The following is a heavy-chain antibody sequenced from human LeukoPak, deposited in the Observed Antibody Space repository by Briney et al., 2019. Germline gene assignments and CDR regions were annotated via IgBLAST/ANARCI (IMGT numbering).Heavy chain of an antibody. CDR2: IVSNSGGT. CDR3: AGDLRFGELLIPDY. Sequence: ASVKVSCKASGYTFTDYNIHWVRQAPGQGLEWMGRIVSNSGGTNYAQKFQGRVTMTRDTSISTAYMELSSLRSDDTAVYYCAGDLRFGELLIPDYWGQGTLVTVSS. D-gene: IGHD3-10*01. J-gene: IGHJ4*02. V-gene: IGHV1-2*06. CDR1: GYTFTDYN.